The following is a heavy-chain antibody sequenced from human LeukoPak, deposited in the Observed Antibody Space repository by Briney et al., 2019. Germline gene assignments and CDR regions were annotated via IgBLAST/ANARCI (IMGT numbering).Heavy chain of an antibody. D-gene: IGHD3-3*01. CDR3: ARAPRSGPPKYYFDY. CDR1: GFTFSSYD. CDR2: IGTAGDT. Sequence: GGSLRLSCAASGFTFSSYDMHWVRQATGKGLEWVSAIGTAGDTYYPGSVKGRFTISRENAKNSLYLQMNSLRAGDTAVYYCARAPRSGPPKYYFDYWGQGTLVTVSS. J-gene: IGHJ4*02. V-gene: IGHV3-13*01.